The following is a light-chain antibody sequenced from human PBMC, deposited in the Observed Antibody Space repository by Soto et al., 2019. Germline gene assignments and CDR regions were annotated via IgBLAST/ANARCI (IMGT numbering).Light chain of an antibody. CDR2: GAS. Sequence: EIVLTQAPGTLSLSPGERATLSCRASQSVSSSYLAWYQHKAGQAPRLLIYGASSRPTGIPDRFSGSGSGTDFTLTISRMEPEDFAVYYCQQYGNSPRTFGQGTKVEIK. J-gene: IGKJ1*01. CDR3: QQYGNSPRT. CDR1: QSVSSSY. V-gene: IGKV3-20*01.